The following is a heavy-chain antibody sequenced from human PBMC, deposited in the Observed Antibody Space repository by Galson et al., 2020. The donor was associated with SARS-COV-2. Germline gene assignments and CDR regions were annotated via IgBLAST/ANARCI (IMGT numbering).Heavy chain of an antibody. D-gene: IGHD3-3*01. CDR3: ARGHVLRFLEWSQGVRPYYYYGMDV. J-gene: IGHJ6*02. V-gene: IGHV4-61*02. CDR2: IYTSGST. Sequence: SETLSLTCTVSGGSISSGSYYWSWIRQPAGKGLEWIGRIYTSGSTNYNPSLKSRVTISVDTSKNQFSLKLSSVTAADTAVYYCARGHVLRFLEWSQGVRPYYYYGMDVWGQGTTVTVSS. CDR1: GGSISSGSYY.